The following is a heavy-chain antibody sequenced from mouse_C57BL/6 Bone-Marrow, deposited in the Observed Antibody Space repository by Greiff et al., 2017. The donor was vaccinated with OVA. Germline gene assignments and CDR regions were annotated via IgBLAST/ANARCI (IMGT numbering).Heavy chain of an antibody. D-gene: IGHD3-2*02. CDR2: IYPSDSET. CDR3: ARGTAQARGDCFDY. V-gene: IGHV1-61*01. Sequence: QVQLQQPGAELVRPGSSVKLSCKASGYTFTSYWMDWVKQRPGQGLEWIGNIYPSDSETHYNQKFKDKATLTVDKSSSTAYMQLSSLTSEDSAVYYCARGTAQARGDCFDYWGQGTTLTVSS. J-gene: IGHJ2*01. CDR1: GYTFTSYW.